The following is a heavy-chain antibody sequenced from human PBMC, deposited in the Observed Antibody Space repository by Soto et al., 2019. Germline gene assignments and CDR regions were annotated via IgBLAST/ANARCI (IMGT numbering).Heavy chain of an antibody. Sequence: EVQLLESGGGLVQPGRSLRLSCTASGFTFSSHAMTWVRQAPGKGLEWVSGLSDSGDSIYYADSVKGRFTIYRDNSMNTRYLQMNTLTVEDTAVYYCAKVSSSWYAGFFDLWGQGTLVTVSS. V-gene: IGHV3-23*01. CDR1: GFTFSSHA. J-gene: IGHJ4*02. CDR2: LSDSGDSI. D-gene: IGHD6-13*01. CDR3: AKVSSSWYAGFFDL.